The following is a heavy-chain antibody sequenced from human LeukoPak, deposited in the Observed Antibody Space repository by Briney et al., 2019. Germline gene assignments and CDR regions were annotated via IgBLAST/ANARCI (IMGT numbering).Heavy chain of an antibody. CDR1: GFTFSSYS. D-gene: IGHD7-27*01. CDR2: ISGSSSYI. V-gene: IGHV3-21*01. Sequence: GGSLRLSCAASGFTFSSYSINWVRQAPGKGLEWVSSISGSSSYIYYADSVKGRFTISRDQAKNSLYLQVNSLRAEDTAVYYCARDLGLGYFDYWGQGSLVTVSS. CDR3: ARDLGLGYFDY. J-gene: IGHJ4*02.